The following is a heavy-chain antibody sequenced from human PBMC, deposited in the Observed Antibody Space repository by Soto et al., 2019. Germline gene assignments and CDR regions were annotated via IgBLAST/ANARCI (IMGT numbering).Heavy chain of an antibody. CDR2: ISAYDGNT. V-gene: IGHV1-18*01. CDR3: AREPPPPDY. J-gene: IGHJ4*02. CDR1: GYPFTSYG. Sequence: QVQLVQSGAEVKKPGASVKVSCKASGYPFTSYGISWMRPSPGQGLEWMGWISAYDGNTNYAQKLQGRATMTTDTSTSTAYMELRSLRSADTAVYYWAREPPPPDYWGQGTLVTVAS.